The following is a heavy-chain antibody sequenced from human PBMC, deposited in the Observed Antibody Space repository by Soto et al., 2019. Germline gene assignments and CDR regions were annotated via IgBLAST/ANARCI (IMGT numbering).Heavy chain of an antibody. V-gene: IGHV4-34*01. Sequence: QVQLQQWGAGLLKPSETLSLTCAVYGGSFSGYYWSWIRQPPGKGLEWIGEINHSGSTNYNPSLKSRVTISVDTSKIQFSLKLSSVTAADTAVYYCARLYSSEAFDIWGQGTMVTVSS. J-gene: IGHJ3*02. D-gene: IGHD6-25*01. CDR1: GGSFSGYY. CDR2: INHSGST. CDR3: ARLYSSEAFDI.